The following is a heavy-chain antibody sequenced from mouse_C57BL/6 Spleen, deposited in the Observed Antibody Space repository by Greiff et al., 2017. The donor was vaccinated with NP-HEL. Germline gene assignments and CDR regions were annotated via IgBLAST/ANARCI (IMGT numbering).Heavy chain of an antibody. CDR3: TACYYGSSFFAY. CDR1: GFTFSNYW. V-gene: IGHV6-3*01. Sequence: EVKLMESGGGLVQPGGSMKLSCVASGFTFSNYWMNWVRQSPEKGLEWVAQIRLKSDNYATHYAESVKGRFTISRDDSKSSVYLQMNNLRAEDTGIYYCTACYYGSSFFAYWGQGTLVTVSA. J-gene: IGHJ3*01. CDR2: IRLKSDNYAT. D-gene: IGHD1-1*01.